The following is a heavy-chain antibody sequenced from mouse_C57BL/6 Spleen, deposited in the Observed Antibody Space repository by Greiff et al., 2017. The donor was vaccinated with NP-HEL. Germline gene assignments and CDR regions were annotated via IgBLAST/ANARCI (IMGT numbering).Heavy chain of an antibody. CDR3: ARYYYGSSSGYYAMDY. V-gene: IGHV2-2*01. Sequence: VQLQQSGPGLVQPSQSLSITCTVSGFSLTSYGVHWVRQSPGKGLEWLGVIWSGGSTDYNAAFITRLSISKDNSKSQVFFKMNSLQADDTAIYYCARYYYGSSSGYYAMDYWGQGTSVTISS. CDR2: IWSGGST. J-gene: IGHJ4*01. CDR1: GFSLTSYG. D-gene: IGHD1-1*01.